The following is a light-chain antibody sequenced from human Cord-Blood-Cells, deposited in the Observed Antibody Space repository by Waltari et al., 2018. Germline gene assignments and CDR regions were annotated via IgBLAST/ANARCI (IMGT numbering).Light chain of an antibody. CDR3: QQLNSYPLT. CDR1: QGISSY. J-gene: IGKJ3*01. CDR2: AAS. Sequence: SFLSASVGDRVTITCRASQGISSYLDWYQQKPGKAPKLLIYAASTLQSGVPSRFSGSGSGTEFTLTISSLQPEDFATYYCQQLNSYPLTFGPGTKVDIK. V-gene: IGKV1-9*01.